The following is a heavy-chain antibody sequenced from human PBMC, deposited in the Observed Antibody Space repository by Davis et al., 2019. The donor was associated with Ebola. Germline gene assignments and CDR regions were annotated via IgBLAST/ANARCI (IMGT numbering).Heavy chain of an antibody. V-gene: IGHV1-46*01. D-gene: IGHD3-16*01. CDR3: ARVARTLDAWDWFDP. CDR1: GYTFTGYY. CDR2: INPSGGST. J-gene: IGHJ5*02. Sequence: ASVKVSCKASGYTFTGYYMHWVRQAPGQGLEWMGIINPSGGSTSYAQKFQGRVTMTRDTSTSTVYMELSSLRSEDTAVYYCARVARTLDAWDWFDPWGQGTLVTVSS.